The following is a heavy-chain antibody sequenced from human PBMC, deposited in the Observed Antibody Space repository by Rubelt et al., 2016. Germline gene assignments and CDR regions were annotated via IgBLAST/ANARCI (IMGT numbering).Heavy chain of an antibody. Sequence: RLSCAASGFTLGSYGMHWVRQAPGKGLEWVAIISSDGSYKDPADSVKGRFAISRDNSKNTLYLQVDSLRAEDTAVYYCVSDPRDGDYTLHSWGQGTLVTVSS. CDR2: ISSDGSYK. J-gene: IGHJ4*02. D-gene: IGHD4-17*01. CDR1: GFTLGSYG. CDR3: VSDPRDGDYTLHS. V-gene: IGHV3-30*03.